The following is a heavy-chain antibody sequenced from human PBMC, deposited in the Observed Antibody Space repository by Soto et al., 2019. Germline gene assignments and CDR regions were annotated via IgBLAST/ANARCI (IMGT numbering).Heavy chain of an antibody. D-gene: IGHD6-19*01. Sequence: SLRLSCAASGFTFSSYSMNWVRQAPGKGLEWVSSISSSSSYIYYADSVKGRFTISRDNAKDSLYLQMNSLRAEDTAVYYCASPAVAPDYYYGMDVWGQGTTVTVSS. J-gene: IGHJ6*02. CDR2: ISSSSSYI. CDR3: ASPAVAPDYYYGMDV. CDR1: GFTFSSYS. V-gene: IGHV3-21*01.